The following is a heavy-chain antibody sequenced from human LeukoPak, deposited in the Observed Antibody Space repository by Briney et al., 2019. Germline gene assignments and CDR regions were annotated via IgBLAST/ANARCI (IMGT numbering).Heavy chain of an antibody. CDR3: ARDGELSYYDYVWGSYLPDY. J-gene: IGHJ4*02. CDR1: GGSISSSSYY. Sequence: SETLSLTCTVSGGSISSSSYYWGWIRQPPGKGLEWIGSIYYSGSTYYNPSLKSRVTISVDTSKNQFSLKLSSVTAADTAVYYCARDGELSYYDYVWGSYLPDYWGQGTLVTVSS. CDR2: IYYSGST. D-gene: IGHD3-16*01. V-gene: IGHV4-39*07.